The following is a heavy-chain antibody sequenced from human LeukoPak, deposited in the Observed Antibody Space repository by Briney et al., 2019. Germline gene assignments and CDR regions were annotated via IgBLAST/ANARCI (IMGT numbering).Heavy chain of an antibody. CDR3: ARDVGFGDYYDSSGYYSMQVDP. CDR1: GGSISTSYY. V-gene: IGHV4-39*07. J-gene: IGHJ5*02. CDR2: IYYSGST. Sequence: SETLSLTCTVSGGSISTSYYWGWIRQPPGKGLEWIGSIYYSGSTYYNPSLKSRVTISVDTSKNQFSLKLSSVTAADTAVYYCARDVGFGDYYDSSGYYSMQVDPWGQGTLVTVSS. D-gene: IGHD3-22*01.